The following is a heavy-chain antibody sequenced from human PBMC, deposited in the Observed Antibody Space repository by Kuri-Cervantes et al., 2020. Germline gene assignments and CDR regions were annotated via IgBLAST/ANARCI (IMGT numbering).Heavy chain of an antibody. CDR1: GFSFSSYW. J-gene: IGHJ4*02. D-gene: IGHD2-15*01. CDR2: ISSDGSST. V-gene: IGHV3-74*01. CDR3: ASSEWGYCSGGSCYSY. Sequence: GGSLRLSCAGSGFSFSSYWMHWVRQSPGKGLVWVSRISSDGSSTSYADSVKGRFTISRDNAKNSLYLQMNSLRAEDTALYYCASSEWGYCSGGSCYSYWGQGTLVTVSS.